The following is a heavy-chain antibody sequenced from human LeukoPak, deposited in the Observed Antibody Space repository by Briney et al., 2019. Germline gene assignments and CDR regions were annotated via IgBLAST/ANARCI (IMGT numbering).Heavy chain of an antibody. Sequence: GGSLRLSCAASGFLVNDYGMHWVRQAPGKGLEWVAVIWYDGSNKYYADSVKGRFTISRDNSKNTLYLQMNSLRAEDTAVYYCARDWGHGPHYFDYWGQGTLVTVSS. CDR3: ARDWGHGPHYFDY. CDR1: GFLVNDYG. D-gene: IGHD3-16*01. CDR2: IWYDGSNK. J-gene: IGHJ4*02. V-gene: IGHV3-33*01.